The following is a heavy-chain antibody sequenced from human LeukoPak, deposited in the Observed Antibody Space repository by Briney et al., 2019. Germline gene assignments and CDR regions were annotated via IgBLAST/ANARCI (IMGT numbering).Heavy chain of an antibody. V-gene: IGHV3-48*01. J-gene: IGHJ4*02. D-gene: IGHD6-19*01. CDR3: ARGSHSSGWHYLFDY. Sequence: PGGSLRLSCAASGFTFSSYSMNWVRQAPGKGLEWVSYISSSSTIYYADSVKGRFAISRDNAKNSLYLQMNSLRAEDTAVYYCARGSHSSGWHYLFDYWGQETLVTVSS. CDR2: ISSSSTI. CDR1: GFTFSSYS.